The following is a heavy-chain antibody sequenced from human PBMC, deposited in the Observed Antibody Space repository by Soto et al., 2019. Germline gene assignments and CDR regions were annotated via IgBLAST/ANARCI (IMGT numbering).Heavy chain of an antibody. Sequence: GGSLRLSCAASGFTFSSYAMHWVRQAPGKGLEWVAVISYDGSNKYYADSVKGRFTISRDNSKNTLYLQMNSLRAEDTAVYYCARRGGWLQSFDYWGQGTLVTVSS. CDR3: ARRGGWLQSFDY. V-gene: IGHV3-30-3*01. CDR1: GFTFSSYA. D-gene: IGHD4-4*01. CDR2: ISYDGSNK. J-gene: IGHJ4*02.